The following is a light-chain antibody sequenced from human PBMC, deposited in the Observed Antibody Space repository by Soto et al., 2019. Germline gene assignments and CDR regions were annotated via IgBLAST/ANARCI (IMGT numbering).Light chain of an antibody. CDR3: QQSYTTPWT. CDR1: QSISNY. Sequence: DIQMTQSPSSLSASMGDRVTITCRASQSISNYLNRYHQKPGKAPKLLIYSASSLQSGVPSRFSGSGSGTDFTLTISSLQPEDFATYYCQQSYTTPWTFGQGTKVEIK. CDR2: SAS. J-gene: IGKJ1*01. V-gene: IGKV1-39*01.